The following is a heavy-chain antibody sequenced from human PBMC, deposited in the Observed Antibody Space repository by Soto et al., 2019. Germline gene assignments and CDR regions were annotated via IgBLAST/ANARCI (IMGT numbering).Heavy chain of an antibody. V-gene: IGHV1-18*01. CDR2: VRGDNGHT. CDR3: ARDLGYCRSGTCYREWFDP. D-gene: IGHD2-15*01. CDR1: GYTFTTHG. Sequence: QVQLVQSGAEVKKPGASVKVSCKASGYTFTTHGISWVRQVPGQGLEWMGWVRGDNGHTNYAQSLQGRVTMTTDTSKKTAYMELRSVRSDDTAVYYCARDLGYCRSGTCYREWFDPWGQGTLVTVSS. J-gene: IGHJ5*02.